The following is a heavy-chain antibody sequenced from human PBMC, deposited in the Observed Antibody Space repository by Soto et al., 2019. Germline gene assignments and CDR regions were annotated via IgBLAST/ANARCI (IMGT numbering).Heavy chain of an antibody. J-gene: IGHJ4*02. D-gene: IGHD4-17*01. CDR2: IYYSGST. V-gene: IGHV4-31*11. CDR3: ARKATVTTCFDY. CDR1: GGSIGSGGYY. Sequence: SETLSLTCAVSGGSIGSGGYYWSWIRQHPGKGLEWIGYIYYSGSTYYNPSLKSRVTISVDTSKNQFSLKLSSVTAADTAVYYCARKATVTTCFDYWGQGTLVTVSS.